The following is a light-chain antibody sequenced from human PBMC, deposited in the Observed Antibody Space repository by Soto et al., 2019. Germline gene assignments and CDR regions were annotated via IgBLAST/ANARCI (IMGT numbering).Light chain of an antibody. V-gene: IGLV2-8*01. CDR3: SSYAGSNNFV. Sequence: QSALTQPPSASGFPGQSVTISCTGTRSDVGYYDYVSWYQQHPGKAPKLVIYEVTKRPSGVPDRFSASKSGNTASLTVSGLRAEDEADYYCSSYAGSNNFVFGAGTKLTVL. CDR1: RSDVGYYDY. J-gene: IGLJ1*01. CDR2: EVT.